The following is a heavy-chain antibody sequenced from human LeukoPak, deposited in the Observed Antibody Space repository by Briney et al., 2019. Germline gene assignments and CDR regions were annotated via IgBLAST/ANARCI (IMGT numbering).Heavy chain of an antibody. J-gene: IGHJ3*02. V-gene: IGHV2-5*02. CDR1: GFSLTTRAVG. CDR3: ARLAYYDNSGSSRPFDI. D-gene: IGHD3-22*01. Sequence: SGPTLVHPTPTLTLTCAFSGFSLTTRAVGVGWIRQPPVKALEWLALIYWDDDKRYRPSLKSRLTITKDTSKKQVVLTVTNLDTVDTATYYCARLAYYDNSGSSRPFDIWGQGTRVTVSS. CDR2: IYWDDDK.